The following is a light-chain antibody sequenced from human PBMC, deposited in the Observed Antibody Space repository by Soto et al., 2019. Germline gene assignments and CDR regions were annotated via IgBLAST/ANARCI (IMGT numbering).Light chain of an antibody. J-gene: IGLJ1*01. CDR1: SSDVGGYNY. Sequence: LTQPPSASGSPGQSVTISCTGTSSDVGGYNYVSWYQQHPGKAPKLMIYEVSERPSGVPDRFSGSKSSNTASLPVSGLQAEDEADYYCSSYAGSNNFVFXTGTKLTVL. CDR3: SSYAGSNNFV. V-gene: IGLV2-8*01. CDR2: EVS.